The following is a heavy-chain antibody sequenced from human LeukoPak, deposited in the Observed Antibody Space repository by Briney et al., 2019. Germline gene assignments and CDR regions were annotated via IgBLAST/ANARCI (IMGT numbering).Heavy chain of an antibody. CDR3: ARDSTHYDFWSGYYKGKPKVGYFDY. CDR2: ISWNSGSI. CDR1: GFTFDDYA. J-gene: IGHJ4*02. D-gene: IGHD3-3*01. Sequence: GRSLRLSCAASGFTFDDYAMHWVRQAPGKGLEWVSGISWNSGSIGYADSVKGRFTISRDNSKNTLYLQMNSLRAEDTAVYYCARDSTHYDFWSGYYKGKPKVGYFDYWGQGTLVTVSS. V-gene: IGHV3-9*01.